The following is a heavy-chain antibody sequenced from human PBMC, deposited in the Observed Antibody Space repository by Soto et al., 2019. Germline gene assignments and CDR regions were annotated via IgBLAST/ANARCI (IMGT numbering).Heavy chain of an antibody. CDR2: ISWNSGSI. J-gene: IGHJ4*02. CDR3: AKTGLRYFDCFDY. CDR1: GFTFDDYA. Sequence: EVQLVESGGGLVQPGRSLRLSCAASGFTFDDYAMHWVRQAPGKGLEWVSGISWNSGSIGYADSVKGRFTISRDNAKNSLYLQMNSLRDEDTALYYCAKTGLRYFDCFDYWGQGTLVTVSS. V-gene: IGHV3-9*01. D-gene: IGHD3-9*01.